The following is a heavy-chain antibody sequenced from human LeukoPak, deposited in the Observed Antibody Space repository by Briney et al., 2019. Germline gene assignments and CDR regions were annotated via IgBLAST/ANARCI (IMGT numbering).Heavy chain of an antibody. J-gene: IGHJ4*02. CDR2: IYYSGST. Sequence: SQTLSLTCTVSGGSIGSGDYYWSWIRQPPGKGLEWIGYIYYSGSTNYNPSLKSRVTISVDTSKNQFSLKLSSVTAADTAVYYCASVAGWNDGYFDYWGQGTLVTVSS. CDR1: GGSIGSGDYY. D-gene: IGHD1-1*01. CDR3: ASVAGWNDGYFDY. V-gene: IGHV4-61*08.